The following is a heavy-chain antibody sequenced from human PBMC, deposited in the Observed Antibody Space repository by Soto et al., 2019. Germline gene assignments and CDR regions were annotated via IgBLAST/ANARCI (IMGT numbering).Heavy chain of an antibody. D-gene: IGHD5-12*01. CDR3: ARGGRDGYIELYYFDY. CDR2: IIPIFGTA. J-gene: IGHJ4*02. V-gene: IGHV1-69*01. CDR1: GGTFSSYA. Sequence: QVQLVQSGAEVKKPGSSVKVSCKASGGTFSSYAISWVRQAPGQGLEWMGGIIPIFGTANYAQKFQGRVTITADESTSTAYMELSSLRSEDTAVYYCARGGRDGYIELYYFDYWGQGPLVTVSS.